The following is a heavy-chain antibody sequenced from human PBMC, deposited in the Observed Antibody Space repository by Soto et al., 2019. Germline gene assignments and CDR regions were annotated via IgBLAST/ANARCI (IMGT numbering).Heavy chain of an antibody. V-gene: IGHV5-10-1*01. CDR3: TRGDDFSTVDV. Sequence: PGESLKIACQGSVYSITSYWITWVRQMPGKCLEWMGRIYPSDSYIXXSPYFQGXXTISVYRSISTXYLQWXNLKASDPAMYYCTRGDDFSTVDVWCKGTTVTVSS. J-gene: IGHJ6*03. D-gene: IGHD3-3*01. CDR2: IYPSDSYI. CDR1: VYSITSYW.